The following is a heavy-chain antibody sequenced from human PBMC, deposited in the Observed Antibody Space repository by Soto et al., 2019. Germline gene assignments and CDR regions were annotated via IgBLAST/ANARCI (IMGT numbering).Heavy chain of an antibody. V-gene: IGHV5-51*01. CDR2: IHPGDSDT. CDR3: ARQGVNRMLPVPATSDY. J-gene: IGHJ4*02. D-gene: IGHD2-2*01. CDR1: GYSFTSYW. Sequence: GESLKISCKGSGYSFTSYWIGWVRQMPGKGLEWMGIIHPGDSDTRYSPSFQGQVTISVDKSISTAFLQWSSLKASDTAIYYCARQGVNRMLPVPATSDYWGQGTPVTVSS.